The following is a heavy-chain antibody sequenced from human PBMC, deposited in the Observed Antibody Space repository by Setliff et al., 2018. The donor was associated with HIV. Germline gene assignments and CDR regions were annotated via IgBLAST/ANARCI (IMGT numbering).Heavy chain of an antibody. D-gene: IGHD3-10*01. J-gene: IGHJ5*02. V-gene: IGHV4-4*07. CDR2: IDSSGPT. Sequence: SETLSLTCTISGGSFGVYRWSWIRQSAGRGLEWIGRIDSSGPTDYKPSLKGRVAISVDTSRNQFSLRVTSVTAADTAVYFCARDRHSSGLGSYGPWGPGILVTVS. CDR1: GGSFGVYR. CDR3: ARDRHSSGLGSYGP.